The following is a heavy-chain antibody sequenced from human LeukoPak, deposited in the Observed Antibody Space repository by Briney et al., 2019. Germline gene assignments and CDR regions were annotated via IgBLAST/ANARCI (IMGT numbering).Heavy chain of an antibody. CDR3: ARRSGSGWYSYYFDY. V-gene: IGHV5-51*01. Sequence: GESLKISCKGSGYSFTSYWIGGVRQMPGKGLEWMAIIYPGTPNARYSPSFQGQVTISAHKSISTAYLQWSSLTASDTAMYYCARRSGSGWYSYYFDYWGQGTLVTVSS. D-gene: IGHD6-19*01. CDR1: GYSFTSYW. J-gene: IGHJ4*02. CDR2: IYPGTPNA.